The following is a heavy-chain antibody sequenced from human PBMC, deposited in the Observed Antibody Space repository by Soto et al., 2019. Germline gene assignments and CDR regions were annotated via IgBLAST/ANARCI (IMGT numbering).Heavy chain of an antibody. CDR1: GGTFSSYT. D-gene: IGHD3-10*01. CDR2: IIPILGIA. J-gene: IGHJ6*02. V-gene: IGHV1-69*02. Sequence: GASVKVSCKASGGTFSSYTISWVRQAPGQGLEWMGRIIPILGIANYAQKFQGRVTITADKSTSTAYMELSSLRSEDTAVYYCARRDMVRGVPYYYYGMDVWGQGTTVTVSS. CDR3: ARRDMVRGVPYYYYGMDV.